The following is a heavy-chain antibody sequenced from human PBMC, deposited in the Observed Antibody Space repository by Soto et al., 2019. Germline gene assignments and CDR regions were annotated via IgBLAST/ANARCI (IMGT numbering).Heavy chain of an antibody. Sequence: PGGCRVRSGVSSRFSLNSSFMDWVRQAPGKGLEWVANINQDGGGTYYVDSVEGRFTISRDNAKDSLYLQMNSLRGEDTAVYYCARYFRGSGRYFFDYWGQGTLVTVSS. CDR2: INQDGGGT. V-gene: IGHV3-7*03. CDR1: RFSLNSSF. J-gene: IGHJ4*02. CDR3: ARYFRGSGRYFFDY. D-gene: IGHD6-19*01.